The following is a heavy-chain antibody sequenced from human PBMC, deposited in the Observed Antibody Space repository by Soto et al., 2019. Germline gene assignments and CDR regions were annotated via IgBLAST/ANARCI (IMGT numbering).Heavy chain of an antibody. J-gene: IGHJ4*02. CDR2: LSYEGSEE. CDR1: GFNFGVFG. Sequence: QVRLVESGGGVVQPGRSLRLSCAASGFNFGVFGMHWVRQAPGKGLEWLSVLSYEGSEEYYADSVRGRSTISRDNSKNTLFLQMDSLRVEDTAVYYCALTRRSSLLEVAGPGFEYWGQGTLVTVS. CDR3: ALTRRSSLLEVAGPGFEY. D-gene: IGHD6-19*01. V-gene: IGHV3-30*03.